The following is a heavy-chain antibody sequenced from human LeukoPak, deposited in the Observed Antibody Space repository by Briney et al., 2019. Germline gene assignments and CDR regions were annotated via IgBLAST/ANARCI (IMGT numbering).Heavy chain of an antibody. CDR2: INHSGST. D-gene: IGHD6-13*01. CDR3: GRGSGAAARLYYYYYMDV. V-gene: IGHV4-34*01. Sequence: PSETLSLTCAVYGGSFSGYYWSWIRQPPGKGLEWIGEINHSGSTNYNPSLKSRVTISVDTSKNQFSLKLSSVTAADTAVYYCGRGSGAAARLYYYYYMDVWGKGTTVTVSS. J-gene: IGHJ6*03. CDR1: GGSFSGYY.